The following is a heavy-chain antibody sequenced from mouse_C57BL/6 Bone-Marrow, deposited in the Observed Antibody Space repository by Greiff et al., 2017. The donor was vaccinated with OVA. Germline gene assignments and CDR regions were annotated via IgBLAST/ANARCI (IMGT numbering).Heavy chain of an antibody. CDR3: YYGSSYGYFDV. CDR2: IYPRSGNT. CDR1: GYTFTSYG. D-gene: IGHD1-1*01. Sequence: VQLQQSGAELARPGASVKLSCKASGYTFTSYGISWVKQRTGQGLEWIGEIYPRSGNTYYNEKFKGKATLTADKSSSTAYMELRSLTSEGSAVYFCYYGSSYGYFDVWGTGTTVTVSS. J-gene: IGHJ1*03. V-gene: IGHV1-81*01.